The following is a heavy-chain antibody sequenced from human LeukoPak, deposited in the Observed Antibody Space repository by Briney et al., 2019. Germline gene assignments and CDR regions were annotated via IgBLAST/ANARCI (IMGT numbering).Heavy chain of an antibody. V-gene: IGHV3-23*01. CDR1: GFTFSSYA. D-gene: IGHD2-15*01. J-gene: IGHJ6*02. CDR2: ISGSGGST. Sequence: GGSLRLSCAASGFTFSSYAMHWVRQAPGKGLEWVSAISGSGGSTYYADTVKGRFTISRDNSKNTLYLQMTSLRAEDTAVYYCARDIASVRMDVWGQGTTVTVSS. CDR3: ARDIASVRMDV.